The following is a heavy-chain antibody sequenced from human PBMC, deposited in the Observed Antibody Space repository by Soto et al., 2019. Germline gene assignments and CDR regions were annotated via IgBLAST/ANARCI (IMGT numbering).Heavy chain of an antibody. Sequence: EVQLLESGGGLVQPGGSLRLSCAASGFTFSSYYMNWVRQAPGKGLEWVSLIGGVGGSTYYADSVRGRFTISRDNSKNTRYLQMNSLKAKDRAIYTLAEDYRRMWSDGYFDLWGLGTLVTVSS. J-gene: IGHJ2*01. CDR2: IGGVGGST. CDR1: GFTFSSYY. D-gene: IGHD2-21*01. V-gene: IGHV3-23*01. CDR3: AEDYRRMWSDGYFDL.